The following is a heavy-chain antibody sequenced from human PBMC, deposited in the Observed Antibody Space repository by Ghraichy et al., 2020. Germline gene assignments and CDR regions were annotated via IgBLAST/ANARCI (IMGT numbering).Heavy chain of an antibody. CDR3: ARDAMTAAGVWYFDY. V-gene: IGHV3-33*01. D-gene: IGHD6-13*01. CDR1: GFTFSSCG. Sequence: GESLNISCEASGFTFSSCGMHWVRQAPGKGLEWVAAIWNDGNNKYYADSVKGRFTISRDNFKNTLYLQMNSLRAEDTGVYYCARDAMTAAGVWYFDYWGQGTLVTVSS. CDR2: IWNDGNNK. J-gene: IGHJ4*02.